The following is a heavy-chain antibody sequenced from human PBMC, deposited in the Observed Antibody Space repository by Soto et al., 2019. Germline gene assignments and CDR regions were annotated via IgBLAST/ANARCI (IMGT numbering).Heavy chain of an antibody. CDR2: INRDGSKK. Sequence: EVQLEESGGDLVQPGGSLRLSCAASGFTLSAYWMTWVRQAPGKGLEWVANINRDGSKKSYLDSVRGRFTISRDNVGTSLYLQMDSLRADDPALYYCARGVSPGSSSLYLDAFDIWGQGTMVTVSS. CDR1: GFTLSAYW. D-gene: IGHD6-13*01. V-gene: IGHV3-7*05. CDR3: ARGVSPGSSSLYLDAFDI. J-gene: IGHJ3*02.